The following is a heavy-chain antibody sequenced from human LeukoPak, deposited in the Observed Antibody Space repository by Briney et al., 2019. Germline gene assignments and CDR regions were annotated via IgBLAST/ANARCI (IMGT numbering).Heavy chain of an antibody. D-gene: IGHD1-1*01. CDR2: INHSGST. CDR3: ARGTRLEAASEPYYFDY. CDR1: GGSFSGYY. Sequence: SETLSLTCAVYGGSFSGYYWRWIRQPPGKGLEWIGEINHSGSTNYNPSLKSRVTISVDTSKNQFSLKLSSVTAADTAVYYCARGTRLEAASEPYYFDYWGQGTLVTVSS. V-gene: IGHV4-34*01. J-gene: IGHJ4*02.